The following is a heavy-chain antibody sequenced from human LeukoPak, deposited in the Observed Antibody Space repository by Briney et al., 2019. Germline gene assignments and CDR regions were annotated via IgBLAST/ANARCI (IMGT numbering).Heavy chain of an antibody. V-gene: IGHV1-69*05. CDR1: GGTFSSYS. Sequence: ASVKVSCKASGGTFSSYSISWVRQAPGQGLEWMGGIIPIFCTANYAQKFQGRVTITTDESTSTAYMELSSLRSEDTAVYYCASGAGGYSYGSYYYYYMDDWGKGTPVTVSS. J-gene: IGHJ6*03. CDR3: ASGAGGYSYGSYYYYYMDD. D-gene: IGHD5-18*01. CDR2: IIPIFCTA.